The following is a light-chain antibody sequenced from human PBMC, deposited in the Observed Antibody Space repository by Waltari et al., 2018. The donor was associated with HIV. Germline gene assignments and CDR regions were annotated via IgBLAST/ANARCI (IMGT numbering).Light chain of an antibody. CDR2: EVS. CDR3: SSFITTTTHVV. CDR1: NSDIGGYNY. J-gene: IGLJ2*01. V-gene: IGLV2-14*01. Sequence: QSALTQPASVSGSLGQSVTISCTGANSDIGGYNYVSWYQHHPGKAPKLILHEVSNRPSGVSDRCSGSKSGNTASLTISGLQAEDESDYYCSSFITTTTHVVFGGGTRLTVL.